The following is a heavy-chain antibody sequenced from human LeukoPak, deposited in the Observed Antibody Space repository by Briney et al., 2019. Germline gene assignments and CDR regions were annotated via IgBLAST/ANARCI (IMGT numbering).Heavy chain of an antibody. J-gene: IGHJ5*02. CDR3: ARGDVLDRSVYNWFDP. CDR2: INPNHGTT. V-gene: IGHV1-46*01. D-gene: IGHD3-22*01. Sequence: ASVTVSCKASGYTFTSYYIHWVRQAPGQGLEWMGIINPNHGTTTYAQKFQGRVTMTRDTSTSTVYMELSSLRSEDTALYYGARGDVLDRSVYNWFDPWGQGTLVIVSS. CDR1: GYTFTSYY.